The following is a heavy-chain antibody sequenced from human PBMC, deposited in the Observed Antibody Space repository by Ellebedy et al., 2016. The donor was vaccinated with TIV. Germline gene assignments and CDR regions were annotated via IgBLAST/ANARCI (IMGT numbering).Heavy chain of an antibody. CDR2: IKSKTDGGTT. CDR1: GFTFSNAW. CDR3: TTDLYDYVWGSYRVDAFDI. V-gene: IGHV3-15*01. Sequence: GGSLRLXXAASGFTFSNAWMSWVRQAPGKGLEWVGRIKSKTDGGTTDYAAPVKGRFTISRDDSKNTLYLQMNSLKTEDTAVYYCTTDLYDYVWGSYRVDAFDIWGQGTMVTVSS. J-gene: IGHJ3*02. D-gene: IGHD3-16*02.